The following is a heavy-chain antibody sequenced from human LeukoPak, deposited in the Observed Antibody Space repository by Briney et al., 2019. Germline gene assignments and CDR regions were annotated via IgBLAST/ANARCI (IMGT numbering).Heavy chain of an antibody. D-gene: IGHD2-15*01. J-gene: IGHJ4*02. CDR1: GFTFSSYA. Sequence: GGSLRLSCAASGFTFSSYAMSWVRQAPGKGLEWVSAISGSGGSTYYADSVKGRFTISRDNSKNTLYLQMNSLRAEDTAVYYCAELRSGYSDFDYWGQGTLVTVSS. CDR3: AELRSGYSDFDY. V-gene: IGHV3-23*01. CDR2: ISGSGGST.